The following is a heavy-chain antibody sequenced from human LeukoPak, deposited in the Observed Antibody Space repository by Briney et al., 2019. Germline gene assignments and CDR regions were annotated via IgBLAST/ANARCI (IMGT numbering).Heavy chain of an antibody. V-gene: IGHV1-69*13. Sequence: SVKVSCKASGGTFSSYAISWVRQAPGQGLEWMGGIIPIFGTANYAQKFQGRVTITADESTSTAYMELSSLRSEDTAVYYCARDSRDLLWFGELSLGYWGQGTLVTVSS. D-gene: IGHD3-10*01. CDR2: IIPIFGTA. J-gene: IGHJ4*02. CDR3: ARDSRDLLWFGELSLGY. CDR1: GGTFSSYA.